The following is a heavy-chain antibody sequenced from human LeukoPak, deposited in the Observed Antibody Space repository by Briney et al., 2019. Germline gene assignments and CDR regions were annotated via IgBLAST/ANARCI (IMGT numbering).Heavy chain of an antibody. CDR2: ISGSGGST. CDR3: AKRWGSMHFGY. CDR1: GFTFSSYG. Sequence: HPGGSLRLSCAASGFTFSSYGMSWVHQAPGKGLELVSIISGSGGSTYYADSVKGRFTISRDNSKNTLYLQMNSLGAEDTAVYYCAKRWGSMHFGYWGQGTLVTVSS. J-gene: IGHJ4*02. D-gene: IGHD2/OR15-2a*01. V-gene: IGHV3-23*01.